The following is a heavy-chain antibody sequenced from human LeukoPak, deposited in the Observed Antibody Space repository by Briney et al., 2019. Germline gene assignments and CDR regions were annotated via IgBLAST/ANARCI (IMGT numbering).Heavy chain of an antibody. CDR3: ASLNYFSSTSCYGGYFDY. J-gene: IGHJ4*02. D-gene: IGHD2-2*01. CDR1: GHSFTSHW. V-gene: IGHV5-51*01. CDR2: IYPGDSDT. Sequence: GESLKISCKGSGHSFTSHWIGWVRQMPGKGLEWMGIIYPGDSDTRYSPPFQGQVTISADKSISTAYLQWSSLKASDTAMYYCASLNYFSSTSCYGGYFDYWGQGTLVTVSS.